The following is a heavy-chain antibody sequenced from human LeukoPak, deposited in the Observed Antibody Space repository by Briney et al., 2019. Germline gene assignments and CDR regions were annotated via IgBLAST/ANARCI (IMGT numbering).Heavy chain of an antibody. D-gene: IGHD3-10*01. V-gene: IGHV1-18*01. CDR1: GYTFINHG. Sequence: ASVKVSFKASGYTFINHGISWVRQAPGQGLEWMGWISGYDDQTDYAPKFQGRVTLTIDTSTNTAYMEVRSLTSDDTAVYFCARDIGVSQFDYWGQGTLVTVSS. CDR3: ARDIGVSQFDY. J-gene: IGHJ4*02. CDR2: ISGYDDQT.